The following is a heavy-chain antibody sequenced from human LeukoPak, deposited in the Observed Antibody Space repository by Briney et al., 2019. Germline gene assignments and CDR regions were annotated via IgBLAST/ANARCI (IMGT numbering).Heavy chain of an antibody. Sequence: GGSLRLSCAASGFTFSSYGMHWVRQAPGKGLEWVAVISYDGSNKYYVDSVKGRFTISRDNSKNTLYLQMNSLRAEDTAVYYCATVGAYSSGWYRADYWGQGTLVTVSS. V-gene: IGHV3-33*01. CDR2: ISYDGSNK. J-gene: IGHJ4*02. D-gene: IGHD6-19*01. CDR1: GFTFSSYG. CDR3: ATVGAYSSGWYRADY.